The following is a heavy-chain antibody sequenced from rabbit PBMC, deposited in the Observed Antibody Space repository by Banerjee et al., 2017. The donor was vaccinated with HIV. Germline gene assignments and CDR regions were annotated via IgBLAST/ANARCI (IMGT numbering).Heavy chain of an antibody. D-gene: IGHD4-2*01. Sequence: QSLEESGGDLVKPGASLTLTCTASGFSFSSSDYMCWVRQAPGKGLEWISCIAGSQSGFTYSATWAKGRFTCSKTSPTTVTLQMTSLTVADTATYFCARDTGSSFSSYGMDLWCPGTLVPVS. CDR3: ARDTGSSFSSYGMDL. CDR2: IAGSQSGFT. CDR1: GFSFSSSDY. J-gene: IGHJ6*01. V-gene: IGHV1S40*01.